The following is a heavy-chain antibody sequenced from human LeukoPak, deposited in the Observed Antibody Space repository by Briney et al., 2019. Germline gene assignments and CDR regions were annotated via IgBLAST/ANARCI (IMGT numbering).Heavy chain of an antibody. J-gene: IGHJ4*02. Sequence: GGSLRLSCAASGFTFNSYAMSWVRQAPGKGLEWVSAISGSGGNTYYADSVKGQFTISRDNSKNTLYLQMNSLRAEDTAVYYCAKDYIVAAPTGFDYWGQGTLVTVSS. CDR1: GFTFNSYA. CDR3: AKDYIVAAPTGFDY. D-gene: IGHD6-13*01. CDR2: ISGSGGNT. V-gene: IGHV3-23*01.